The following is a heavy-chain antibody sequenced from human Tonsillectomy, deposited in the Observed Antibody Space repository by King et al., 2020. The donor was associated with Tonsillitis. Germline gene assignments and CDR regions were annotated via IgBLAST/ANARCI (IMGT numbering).Heavy chain of an antibody. D-gene: IGHD3-16*01. CDR2: ISYDGSNK. J-gene: IGHJ6*02. Sequence: VQLVESGGGVVQPGRSLRLSCAASGFTFSSYGMHWVRQAPGKGLEWVAVISYDGSNKYYADSVKGGFTISRDNSKNTLDLQMNSLRAEDTAVYYCANEVGRFMACLSHYNYDGIDVWRQGPTVTLSS. V-gene: IGHV3-30*18. CDR1: GFTFSSYG. CDR3: ANEVGRFMACLSHYNYDGIDV.